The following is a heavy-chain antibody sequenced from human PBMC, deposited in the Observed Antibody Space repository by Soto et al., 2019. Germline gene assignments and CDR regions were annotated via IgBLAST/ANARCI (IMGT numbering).Heavy chain of an antibody. Sequence: QVQLQESGPGLVKPSQTLSLTCSVSGASISSDQYLWTWIRQTPGKVLEWIGYISRSGGTYYSPPVKRRDNLSLDKSKNQFSLLRSSVTAADTAIYFCARGSFREYEDATGYYNSFDPWGQGALVSVSS. D-gene: IGHD3-9*01. V-gene: IGHV4-30-4*01. CDR2: ISRSGGT. CDR1: GASISSDQYL. J-gene: IGHJ5*02. CDR3: ARGSFREYEDATGYYNSFDP.